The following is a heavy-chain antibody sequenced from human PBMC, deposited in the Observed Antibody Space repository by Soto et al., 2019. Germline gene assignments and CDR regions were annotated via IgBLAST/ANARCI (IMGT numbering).Heavy chain of an antibody. Sequence: ASVKVSCKASGYIFTSYYVHWVRQAPGQGLEWMGIVNPSGGTTGYAQKFQGRLTMTWDTSTSTVCMELSSLRSEDTAVYYCARGLERGYSYFDYWGQGALVTVSS. V-gene: IGHV1-46*03. CDR3: ARGLERGYSYFDY. J-gene: IGHJ4*02. CDR2: VNPSGGTT. CDR1: GYIFTSYY. D-gene: IGHD5-18*01.